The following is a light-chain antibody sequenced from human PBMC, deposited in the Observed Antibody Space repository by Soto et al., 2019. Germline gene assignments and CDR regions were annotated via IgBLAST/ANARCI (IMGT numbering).Light chain of an antibody. J-gene: IGLJ2*01. Sequence: QSVLTQPASVSGSPGQSITISCTGTSSDVGGYNYVSWYQQHPGKAPKLMIYDVSNRPSGVSNRFSGSKSGNTASLTISGLRAEDEADYYCSSYTSSSTYVVFGGGTKVTVL. CDR1: SSDVGGYNY. CDR3: SSYTSSSTYVV. V-gene: IGLV2-14*01. CDR2: DVS.